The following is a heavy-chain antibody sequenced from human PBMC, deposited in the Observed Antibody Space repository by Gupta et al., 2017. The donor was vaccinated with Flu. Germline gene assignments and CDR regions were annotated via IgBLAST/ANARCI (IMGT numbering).Heavy chain of an antibody. CDR2: ISWNSGSI. V-gene: IGHV3-9*01. CDR3: AKDISRWDYYYYMDV. J-gene: IGHJ6*03. Sequence: APGKGLEWVSGISWNSGSIGYADSVKGRFTISRDNAKNSLYLQMNSLRAEDTALYYCAKDISRWDYYYYMDVWGKGTTVTVSS. D-gene: IGHD2-2*01.